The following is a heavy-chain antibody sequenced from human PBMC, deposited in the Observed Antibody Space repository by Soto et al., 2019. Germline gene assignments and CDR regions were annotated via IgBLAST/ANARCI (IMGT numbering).Heavy chain of an antibody. J-gene: IGHJ3*02. CDR3: AKAWCGGDCYWGYHDAFDI. Sequence: PGGSLRLSCAASGFTFDDYAMHWVRQAPGKGLEWVSGISWNSGSIGYAEYVKGRFTISRDNAKNSLYLQMNSLRAEDTALYYCAKAWCGGDCYWGYHDAFDIWGQGTMVTVSS. V-gene: IGHV3-9*01. CDR1: GFTFDDYA. CDR2: ISWNSGSI. D-gene: IGHD2-21*01.